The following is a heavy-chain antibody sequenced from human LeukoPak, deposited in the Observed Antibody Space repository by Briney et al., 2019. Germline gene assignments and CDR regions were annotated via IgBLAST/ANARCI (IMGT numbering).Heavy chain of an antibody. J-gene: IGHJ4*02. V-gene: IGHV4-61*01. D-gene: IGHD4-17*01. CDR3: ARDSADYGDYFDY. CDR1: GGSVSSGSYY. CDR2: IYYSGST. Sequence: PSETLSLTCTVSGGSVSSGSYYWSWIRQPPGKGLEWIGYIYYSGSTNYNPSLNRRVTISVDTSKNQFSLKLSSVTAADTAVYYCARDSADYGDYFDYWGQGTLSPSPQ.